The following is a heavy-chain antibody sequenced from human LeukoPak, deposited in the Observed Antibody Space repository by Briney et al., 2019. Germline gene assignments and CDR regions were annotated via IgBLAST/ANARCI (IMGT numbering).Heavy chain of an antibody. V-gene: IGHV3-30-3*01. D-gene: IGHD3-16*01. J-gene: IGHJ3*02. Sequence: PGRSLRLSCVVSGFALSMYTLHWVRQAPGKGLECVAVASYDGGNKYYADSVKGRFTISRDNAKNSLYLQMNSLRAEDTALYYCAKDRAYGGNAFDIWGQGTMVTVSS. CDR3: AKDRAYGGNAFDI. CDR2: ASYDGGNK. CDR1: GFALSMYT.